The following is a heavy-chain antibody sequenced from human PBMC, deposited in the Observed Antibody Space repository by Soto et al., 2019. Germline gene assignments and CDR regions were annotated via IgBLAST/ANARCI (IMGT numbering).Heavy chain of an antibody. CDR1: GGSVSSPDSY. CDR2: IYHSGTT. D-gene: IGHD3-10*01. CDR3: ARGRRSGHPTPPLDS. Sequence: SETLSLTCTVSGGSVSSPDSYWSWIRQAPGKGLEWVGHIYHSGTTYYNPSLRGRLSIPVDRTKDQFSLTLTSVTAADTAFYFCARGRRSGHPTPPLDSWGQGTLVTVSS. J-gene: IGHJ4*02. V-gene: IGHV4-30-4*01.